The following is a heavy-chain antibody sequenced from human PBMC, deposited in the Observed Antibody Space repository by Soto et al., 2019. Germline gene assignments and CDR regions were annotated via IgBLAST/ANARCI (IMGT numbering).Heavy chain of an antibody. J-gene: IGHJ6*02. CDR2: ISYDGSNK. V-gene: IGHV3-30*18. Sequence: QVQLVESGGGVVQPGRSLRLSCAASGFTFSSYGMHWVRQAPGKGLEWVAVISYDGSNKYYADSVKGRFTISRDNSKNTLYLQMNSLRAEDTAVYYCAKDRTSRYGMDVWGQGTTVTVSS. D-gene: IGHD2-2*01. CDR1: GFTFSSYG. CDR3: AKDRTSRYGMDV.